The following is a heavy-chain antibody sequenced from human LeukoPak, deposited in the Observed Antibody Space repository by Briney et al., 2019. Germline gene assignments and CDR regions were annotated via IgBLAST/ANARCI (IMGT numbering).Heavy chain of an antibody. J-gene: IGHJ4*02. CDR2: IIPILGIA. CDR3: ASLGRRYIAARRYYFDY. V-gene: IGHV1-69*04. CDR1: GGTFSSYA. D-gene: IGHD6-6*01. Sequence: SVKVSCKASGGTFSSYAISWVRQAPGQGLEWMGRIIPILGIANYAQKFQGRVTITADKSTSTAYMELSSLRSEDTAVYYCASLGRRYIAARRYYFDYWGQGTLVTVSS.